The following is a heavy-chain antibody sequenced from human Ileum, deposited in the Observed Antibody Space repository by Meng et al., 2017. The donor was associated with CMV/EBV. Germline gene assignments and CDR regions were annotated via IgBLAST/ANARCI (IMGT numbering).Heavy chain of an antibody. CDR3: VLGPSSTNCAFDY. J-gene: IGHJ4*02. D-gene: IGHD2-2*01. Sequence: CAASGFTFSSHGMHWVRQAPGKGLEWMAGISYDGYYEYYTDSVKGRFSISRDNSKDTLYLQMNSLRAEDTAVYYCVLGPSSTNCAFDYWGQGTLVTVSS. CDR2: ISYDGYYE. CDR1: GFTFSSHG. V-gene: IGHV3-30*03.